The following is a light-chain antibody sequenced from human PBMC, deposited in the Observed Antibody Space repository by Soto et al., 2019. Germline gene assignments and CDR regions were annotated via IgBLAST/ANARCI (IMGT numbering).Light chain of an antibody. V-gene: IGKV3-11*01. CDR3: QQRSNWPIT. J-gene: IGKJ5*01. CDR2: AAS. Sequence: IVFTHYPDTLALSPGERATLSFPASQNISVYLAWYRQKPGQAPRLLIYAASNRATGIPARFSGSGSGTDFTLTSSSLEPEDFAVYYCQQRSNWPITFGQGTRLEIK. CDR1: QNISVY.